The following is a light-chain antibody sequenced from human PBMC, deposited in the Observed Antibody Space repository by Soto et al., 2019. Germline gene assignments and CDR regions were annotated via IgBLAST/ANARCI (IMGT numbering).Light chain of an antibody. J-gene: IGLJ3*02. CDR1: SSDVGGYNY. V-gene: IGLV2-14*01. CDR2: EVS. Sequence: QSALTQPASVSGSPGQSITISCTGTSSDVGGYNYVSWYQHHPGKAPKLIIDEVSNRPSGVSNRFSGSKSGNTASLTISGLQAEDEADYYCSSYTTSTTLVVFGGGTKLTVL. CDR3: SSYTTSTTLVV.